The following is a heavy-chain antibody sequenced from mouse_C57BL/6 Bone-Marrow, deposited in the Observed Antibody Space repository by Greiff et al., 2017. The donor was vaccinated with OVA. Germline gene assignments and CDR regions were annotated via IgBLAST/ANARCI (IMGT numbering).Heavy chain of an antibody. D-gene: IGHD3-2*02. J-gene: IGHJ2*01. CDR3: ARQLRPHFFDY. Sequence: VQLQQSGAELVKPGASVKISCKASGYAFSSYWMNWVKQRPGKGLEWIGQIYPGDGDTNYNGKFKGKATLTADKSSSTAYMELRSLTSEDSAVYFCARQLRPHFFDYWGQGTTLTVSS. CDR1: GYAFSSYW. CDR2: IYPGDGDT. V-gene: IGHV1-80*01.